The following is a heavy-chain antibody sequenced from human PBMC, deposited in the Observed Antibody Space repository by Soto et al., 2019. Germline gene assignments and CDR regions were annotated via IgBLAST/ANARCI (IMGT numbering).Heavy chain of an antibody. CDR1: GYTFTSYA. CDR2: INAGNGNT. D-gene: IGHD3-3*01. CDR3: ARVSSNFWSGPYYFDY. V-gene: IGHV1-3*01. J-gene: IGHJ4*02. Sequence: ASVKVSCKASGYTFTSYAMHWVRQAPGQRLEWMGWINAGNGNTKYSQKFQGRVTITRDTSASTAYMELSSLRSEDTAVYYCARVSSNFWSGPYYFDYWGQGTLVTVS.